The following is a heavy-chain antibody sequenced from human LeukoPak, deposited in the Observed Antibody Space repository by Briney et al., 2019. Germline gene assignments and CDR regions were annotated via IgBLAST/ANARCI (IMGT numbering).Heavy chain of an antibody. J-gene: IGHJ1*01. CDR2: INHSGST. CDR3: ARGPNYDFWSGYYSPEYFQH. Sequence: SETLSLTXAVYGGSFSGYYWSWIRQPPGKGLEWIGEINHSGSTNYNPSLKSRVTISVDTSKNQFSLKLSSVTAADTAVYYCARGPNYDFWSGYYSPEYFQHWGQGTLVTVSS. V-gene: IGHV4-34*01. CDR1: GGSFSGYY. D-gene: IGHD3-3*01.